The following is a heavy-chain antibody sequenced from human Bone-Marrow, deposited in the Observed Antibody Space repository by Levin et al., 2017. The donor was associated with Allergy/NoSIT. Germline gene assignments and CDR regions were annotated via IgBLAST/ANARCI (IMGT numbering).Heavy chain of an antibody. D-gene: IGHD2-8*02. CDR2: IWYDGTGQ. V-gene: IGHV3-33*01. J-gene: IGHJ3*02. CDR1: GFPFSTYG. Sequence: PGGSLRLSCAASGFPFSTYGMHWVRQAPGKGLEWVAVIWYDGTGQYYVDSVKGRFTISRDNAKHTVYLQMNSLRAEDTALYYCVMEEARGGTGGFDIWGQGTMVTVSS. CDR3: VMEEARGGTGGFDI.